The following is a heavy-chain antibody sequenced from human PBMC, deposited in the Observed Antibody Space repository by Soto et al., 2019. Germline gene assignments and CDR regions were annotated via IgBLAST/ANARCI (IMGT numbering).Heavy chain of an antibody. CDR1: GFTFSSYS. V-gene: IGHV3-48*01. CDR2: ISSSSGTI. J-gene: IGHJ4*02. Sequence: GGSLRLSCAASGFTFSSYSMNWVRQAPGKGLEWVSYISSSSGTIYYADSVKGRFTISRDIARNSLYLQMNSLRAEDTAVYYCARDAPPDDYWGQGTLVTVSS. CDR3: ARDAPPDDY.